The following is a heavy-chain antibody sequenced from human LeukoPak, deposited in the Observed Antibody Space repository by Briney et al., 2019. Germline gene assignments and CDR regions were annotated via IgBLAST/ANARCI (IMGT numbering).Heavy chain of an antibody. J-gene: IGHJ5*02. CDR2: TSTYNDNT. D-gene: IGHD6-13*01. Sequence: ASVRVSCKASGYTFSTYGISWVRQAPGQGLEWMGWTSTYNDNTKYAQNLQGRVTMTTDTSTSTAYMELGSLRSDDTAVYYCARDMVGLAADGNWFDPWGQGTLVTVSS. V-gene: IGHV1-18*01. CDR3: ARDMVGLAADGNWFDP. CDR1: GYTFSTYG.